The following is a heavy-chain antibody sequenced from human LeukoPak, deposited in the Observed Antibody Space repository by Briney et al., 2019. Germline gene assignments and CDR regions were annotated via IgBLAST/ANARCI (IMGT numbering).Heavy chain of an antibody. Sequence: AGGSLRLSCAASGFTFSSYAIHWVRQAPGKGPDWVASISNDGTHKYYADSVKGRFTISRDNSKNTLYLQMNSLRPEDTAVYHCARDRRAFDIWGQGTMVTVS. CDR1: GFTFSSYA. CDR2: ISNDGTHK. V-gene: IGHV3-30-3*01. J-gene: IGHJ3*02. CDR3: ARDRRAFDI.